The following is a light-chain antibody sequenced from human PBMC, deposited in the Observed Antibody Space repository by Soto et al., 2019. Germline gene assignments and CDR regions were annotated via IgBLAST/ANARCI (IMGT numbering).Light chain of an antibody. CDR1: QSVSSSY. J-gene: IGKJ1*01. CDR3: QQCGGSPWT. Sequence: EIVLTQSPGTLSLSPGERATLYCRASQSVSSSYLAWYQQKPGQAPRLLIYGASSRATGIPDRFSGSGSGTDFTLTISRLEPEDFAVYYCQQCGGSPWTFGPGTKVDIK. CDR2: GAS. V-gene: IGKV3-20*01.